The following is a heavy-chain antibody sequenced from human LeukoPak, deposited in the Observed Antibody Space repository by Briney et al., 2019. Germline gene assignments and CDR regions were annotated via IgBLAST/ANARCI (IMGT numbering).Heavy chain of an antibody. D-gene: IGHD2-21*02. CDR2: ISYDGSNK. CDR3: AKIPSGYCGGDCYFDY. CDR1: GFTFSSYA. J-gene: IGHJ4*02. V-gene: IGHV3-30-3*02. Sequence: GGSLRLSCAASGFTFSSYAMHWVRQAPGKGLEWVAVISYDGSNKYYADSVKGRFTISRDNSKNTLYLQMNSLRAEDTAVYYCAKIPSGYCGGDCYFDYWGQGTLVTVSS.